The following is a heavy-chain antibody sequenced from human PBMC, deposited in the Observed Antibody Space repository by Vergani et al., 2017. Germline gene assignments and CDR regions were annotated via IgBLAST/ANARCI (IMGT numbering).Heavy chain of an antibody. CDR3: ARDPSDYVWGSYRYGDAFEI. J-gene: IGHJ3*02. Sequence: QVQLQESGPGLVKTSETLSLTCTVSGGSISSYYWSWIRQPPGKGLEWIGYIYYSGSTNYNPSLKSRVTISVDTSKNQFSLKLSSVTAADTAVYYCARDPSDYVWGSYRYGDAFEIWGQGTMVTVSS. CDR1: GGSISSYY. D-gene: IGHD3-16*02. V-gene: IGHV4-59*01. CDR2: IYYSGST.